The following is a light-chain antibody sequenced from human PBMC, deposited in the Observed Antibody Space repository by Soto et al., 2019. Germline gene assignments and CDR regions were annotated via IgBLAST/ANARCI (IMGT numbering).Light chain of an antibody. CDR3: QQYGSAPKLT. CDR2: GAS. CDR1: QRVSSSY. V-gene: IGKV3-20*01. Sequence: EIELTQSPGTLSLSPGERATLSCRASQRVSSSYLAWYQQKPGQAPRLLIYGASSRATGIPDRFSGSGSGTDFSRTISRLEPEDFAVYYCQQYGSAPKLTFGGGTKVEIK. J-gene: IGKJ4*01.